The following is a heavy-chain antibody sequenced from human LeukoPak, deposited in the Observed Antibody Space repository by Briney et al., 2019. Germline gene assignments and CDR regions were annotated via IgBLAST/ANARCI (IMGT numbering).Heavy chain of an antibody. J-gene: IGHJ6*03. CDR1: GGTFTFGTGG. CDR3: ARAYIVNTNGDNVYYYMDV. D-gene: IGHD5-24*01. Sequence: SVKVSCKASGGTFTFGTGGVTWVRQASGQRLEWLGGIIPLFDSPHYAPNFQGRLTITADRFSGVAYMDLSSLSSEDTAVYYCARAYIVNTNGDNVYYYMDVWGTGTTVTVSS. CDR2: IIPLFDSP. V-gene: IGHV1-69*06.